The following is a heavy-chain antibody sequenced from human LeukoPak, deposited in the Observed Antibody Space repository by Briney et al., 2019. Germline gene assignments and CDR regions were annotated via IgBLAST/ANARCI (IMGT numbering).Heavy chain of an antibody. CDR2: ISGSGGRT. D-gene: IGHD3-22*01. Sequence: GGSLRLSCAVSGITLNNYGMSWVRQAPGKGLEWVAGISGSGGRTSYADSVKGRFTISRDNPKNTLYLQMNSLGAEDTAVYFCARRGVVIRVILVGFHKEAYYFDSWGQGALVTVSS. CDR1: GITLNNYG. CDR3: ARRGVVIRVILVGFHKEAYYFDS. V-gene: IGHV3-23*01. J-gene: IGHJ4*02.